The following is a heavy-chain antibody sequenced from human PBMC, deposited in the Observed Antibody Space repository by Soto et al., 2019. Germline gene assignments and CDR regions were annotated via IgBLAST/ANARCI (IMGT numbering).Heavy chain of an antibody. CDR2: ISSSSSTI. J-gene: IGHJ5*02. Sequence: GGSLRLSCAASGFTFSSYSMNWVRQAPGKGLEWVSYISSSSSTIYYADSVKGRFTISRDNAKNSLYLQMNSLRAEDTAVYYCARDLYSSGWYEGFLRNWFDPWGQGTLVTVSS. CDR3: ARDLYSSGWYEGFLRNWFDP. CDR1: GFTFSSYS. D-gene: IGHD6-19*01. V-gene: IGHV3-48*01.